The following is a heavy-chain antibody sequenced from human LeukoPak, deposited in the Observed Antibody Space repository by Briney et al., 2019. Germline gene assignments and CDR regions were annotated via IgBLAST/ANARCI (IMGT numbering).Heavy chain of an antibody. J-gene: IGHJ4*02. Sequence: GASVKVSCKASGYTLTGYYMHWVRQALGQGLEWMGWINPNSGGTNYAQKFQGRVTMTRDTSISTAYMELSRLRSDGTAVYYCARGEYGSGSYPYDYWGQGTLVTVSS. CDR3: ARGEYGSGSYPYDY. CDR2: INPNSGGT. V-gene: IGHV1-2*02. CDR1: GYTLTGYY. D-gene: IGHD3-10*01.